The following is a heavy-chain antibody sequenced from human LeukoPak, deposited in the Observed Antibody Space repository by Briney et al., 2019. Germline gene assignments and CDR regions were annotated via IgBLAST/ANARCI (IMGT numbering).Heavy chain of an antibody. CDR1: GFTFSSYA. V-gene: IGHV3-23*01. D-gene: IGHD2-15*01. CDR3: ATRGGGSFDFDY. J-gene: IGHJ4*02. CDR2: ISGSGGST. Sequence: PGGSLRLSCAASGFTFSSYALSWVRQAPGKGLEWISAISGSGGSTYYADSVKGRFTISRDNSKNTLYLQMNSLRAEDTAVYYCATRGGGSFDFDYWGQGTLVTVSS.